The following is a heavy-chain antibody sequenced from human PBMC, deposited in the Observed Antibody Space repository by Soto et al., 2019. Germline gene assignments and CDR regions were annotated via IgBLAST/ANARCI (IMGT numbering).Heavy chain of an antibody. CDR3: ARGGILTGNWFDP. D-gene: IGHD3-9*01. CDR2: INHSGST. J-gene: IGHJ5*02. V-gene: IGHV4-34*01. Sequence: SETLSLTCAVYGGAFSGYYWSWIRQLPGKGLEWVGEINHSGSTNYNPSPKSRLTISVDRPKNQFSLKLSSVTAADTAVYYCARGGILTGNWFDPWGQGTLVTVSS. CDR1: GGAFSGYY.